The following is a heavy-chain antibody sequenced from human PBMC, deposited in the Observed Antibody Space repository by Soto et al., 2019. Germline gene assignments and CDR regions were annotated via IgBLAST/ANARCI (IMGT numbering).Heavy chain of an antibody. Sequence: SETLSLTCTVSGGSISSYYWSWIRQPPGKGLEWIGYIYYSGSTNYNPPLKSRVTISVDTSKNQFSLKLSSVTAADTAVYYCARDLRIYNWNIDYYYYYGMDVWGQETTVTVSS. D-gene: IGHD1-20*01. V-gene: IGHV4-59*01. CDR1: GGSISSYY. J-gene: IGHJ6*02. CDR3: ARDLRIYNWNIDYYYYYGMDV. CDR2: IYYSGST.